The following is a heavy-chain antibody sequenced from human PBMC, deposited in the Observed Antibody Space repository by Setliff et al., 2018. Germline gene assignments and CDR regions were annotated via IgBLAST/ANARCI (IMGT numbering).Heavy chain of an antibody. Sequence: GGSLRLSCTGSGFNFANYAVSWVRQAPGKGLEWIAFIRSNSFGGTTEYAASVKDRFTFSRDDFANVAYLQMDSLKTDDTALYYCTRVDDYIWGTFHSMDYWGQGTLVTVSS. D-gene: IGHD3-16*01. CDR3: TRVDDYIWGTFHSMDY. CDR2: IRSNSFGGTT. J-gene: IGHJ4*02. CDR1: GFNFANYA. V-gene: IGHV3-49*04.